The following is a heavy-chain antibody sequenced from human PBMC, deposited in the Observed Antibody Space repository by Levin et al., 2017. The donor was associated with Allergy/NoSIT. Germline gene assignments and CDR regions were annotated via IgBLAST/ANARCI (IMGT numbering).Heavy chain of an antibody. CDR3: ARQTFCSSGACYSRTNYYFDY. J-gene: IGHJ4*02. CDR1: GFTFSDYW. Sequence: GGSLRLSCAASGFTFSDYWLTWVRQAPGKGLEWVANIKQDGSEKFYVDSVKGRFTISRDNAKNSVYLQVDSLRAEDTAVYYCARQTFCSSGACYSRTNYYFDYWGRGTLVTVSS. CDR2: IKQDGSEK. D-gene: IGHD2-15*01. V-gene: IGHV3-7*01.